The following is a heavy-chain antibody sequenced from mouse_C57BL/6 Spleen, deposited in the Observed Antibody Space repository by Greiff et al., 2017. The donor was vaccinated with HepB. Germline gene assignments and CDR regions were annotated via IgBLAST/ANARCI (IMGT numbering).Heavy chain of an antibody. CDR2: ISDGGSYT. CDR1: GFTFSSYA. Sequence: VQLKESGGGLVKPGGSLKLSCAASGFTFSSYAMSWVRQTPEKRLEWVATISDGGSYTYYPDNVKGRFTISRDNAKNNLYLQMSHLKSEDTAMYYCARDLRDYDVLDYWGQGTTLTVSS. J-gene: IGHJ2*01. V-gene: IGHV5-4*01. D-gene: IGHD2-4*01. CDR3: ARDLRDYDVLDY.